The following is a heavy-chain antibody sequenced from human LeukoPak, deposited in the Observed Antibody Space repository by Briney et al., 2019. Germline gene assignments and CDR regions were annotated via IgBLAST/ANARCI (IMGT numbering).Heavy chain of an antibody. Sequence: GGSLRLSCAASGFTFSSYDMHWVRQATGKGLEWVSAIGTAGDTYYPGSVKGRFTISRENAKNSLYLQMNSLRAGDTAVYYCARDRGGGSSGSGAFDIWGQGTMVTVSS. V-gene: IGHV3-13*01. CDR3: ARDRGGGSSGSGAFDI. D-gene: IGHD3-22*01. J-gene: IGHJ3*02. CDR1: GFTFSSYD. CDR2: IGTAGDT.